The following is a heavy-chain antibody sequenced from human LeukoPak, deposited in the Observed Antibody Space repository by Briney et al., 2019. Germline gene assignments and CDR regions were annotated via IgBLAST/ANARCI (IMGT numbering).Heavy chain of an antibody. CDR1: GGSIRSHY. V-gene: IGHV4-59*11. CDR3: ARQYGYGSFFDY. Sequence: SETLSLTCTVSGGSIRSHYWSWIRQPPGKGLEWIGYIYYSGSTNYNPSLKSRVTISVDTSKNQFSLKLSSVSAADTAVYYCARQYGYGSFFDYWGQGTLVTVSS. J-gene: IGHJ4*02. D-gene: IGHD5-18*01. CDR2: IYYSGST.